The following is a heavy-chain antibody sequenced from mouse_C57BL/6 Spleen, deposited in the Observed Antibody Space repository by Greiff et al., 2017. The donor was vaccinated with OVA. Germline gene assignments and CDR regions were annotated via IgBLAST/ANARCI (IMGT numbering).Heavy chain of an antibody. CDR2: ISYDGSN. CDR3: ARVPGY. Sequence: VQLQQSGPGLVKPSQSLSLTCSVTGYSITSGYYWNWIRQFPGNKLEWMGYISYDGSNNYNPSLKNRISITRDTSKNQFFLKLNSVTTEDTATYYCARVPGYWGQGTTLTVSS. J-gene: IGHJ2*01. V-gene: IGHV3-6*01. CDR1: GYSITSGYY.